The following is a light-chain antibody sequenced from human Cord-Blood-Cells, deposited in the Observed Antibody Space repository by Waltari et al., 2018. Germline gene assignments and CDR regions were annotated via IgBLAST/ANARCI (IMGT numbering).Light chain of an antibody. V-gene: IGLV2-23*01. CDR1: SSDVGSYNL. CDR2: EGS. J-gene: IGLJ3*02. CDR3: CSYAGSSTWV. Sequence: QSALTQPASVSGSPGQSITISCTETSSDVGSYNLVSWYQQHPGKAPKLMIYEGSKRPSGVSNRVSGSKSGNTASLTISGLQAEDEADYYCCSYAGSSTWVFGGGTKLTVL.